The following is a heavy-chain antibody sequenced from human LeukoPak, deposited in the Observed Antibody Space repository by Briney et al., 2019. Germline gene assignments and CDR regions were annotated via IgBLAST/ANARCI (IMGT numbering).Heavy chain of an antibody. J-gene: IGHJ4*02. CDR1: GFTFSSYA. CDR3: AKDLRYYYDSSGYYGGYYFDY. Sequence: GGSLRLSCAASGFTFSSYAMSWVRQAPGKGLEWVSAISGSGGSTYYADSVKGRFTISRDNSKNTLYLQMNSLRAEDTAVYYCAKDLRYYYDSSGYYGGYYFDYWGQGTLVTVSS. D-gene: IGHD3-22*01. V-gene: IGHV3-23*01. CDR2: ISGSGGST.